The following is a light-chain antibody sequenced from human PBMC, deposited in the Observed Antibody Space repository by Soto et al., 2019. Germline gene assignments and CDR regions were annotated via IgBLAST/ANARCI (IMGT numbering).Light chain of an antibody. CDR3: HQSFSAPPLT. CDR2: WAA. Sequence: IVMIQSPDSLAVSLGDRASIHCKSGQSLLDSSNNKNYLTWIHQKPGQPPRLLIYWAATRARGVADRFTGSGSGTAFSLTISSLQAADVAVYYCHQSFSAPPLTFGGGTRVEI. CDR1: QSLLDSSNNKNY. V-gene: IGKV4-1*01. J-gene: IGKJ4*01.